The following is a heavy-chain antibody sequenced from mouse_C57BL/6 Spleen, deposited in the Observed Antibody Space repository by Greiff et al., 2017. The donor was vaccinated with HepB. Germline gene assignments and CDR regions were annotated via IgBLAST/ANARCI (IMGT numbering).Heavy chain of an antibody. D-gene: IGHD1-1*01. CDR1: GYSITSGYY. CDR2: ISYDGSN. Sequence: VQLKESGPGLVKPSQSLSLTCSVTGYSITSGYYWNWIRQFPGNKLEWMGYISYDGSNNYNPSLKNRISITRDTSKNQFFLKLNSVTTEDTATYYCARGGDYYYFYFDVWGTGTTVTVSS. CDR3: ARGGDYYYFYFDV. J-gene: IGHJ1*03. V-gene: IGHV3-6*01.